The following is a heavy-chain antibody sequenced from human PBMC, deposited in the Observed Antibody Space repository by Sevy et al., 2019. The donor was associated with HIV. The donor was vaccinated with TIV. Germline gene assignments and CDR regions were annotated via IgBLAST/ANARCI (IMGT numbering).Heavy chain of an antibody. CDR3: ARGRGGVVAGTGYFDY. Sequence: GGSLRLSCAASGFTFSGYAMHWVRQAPGKGLEWVAVISFDGSNKYYADSVKGRFTISRDNSKNTLYLQMNSFRVEDTAVYYCARGRGGVVAGTGYFDYWGQGTLVTVSS. CDR2: ISFDGSNK. CDR1: GFTFSGYA. J-gene: IGHJ4*02. V-gene: IGHV3-30-3*01. D-gene: IGHD6-19*01.